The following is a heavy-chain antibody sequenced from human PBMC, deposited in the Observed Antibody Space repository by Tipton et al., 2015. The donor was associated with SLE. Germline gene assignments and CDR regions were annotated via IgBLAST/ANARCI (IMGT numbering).Heavy chain of an antibody. Sequence: LRLSCTVSGGSISSGGYYWSWIRQHPGKGLEWIGYIYYSGSTYYNPSLKGRVTISVDTSKNQFSLKLSSVTAADTAVYYCARANSGSNDAFDIWGQGTMVTVSS. CDR2: IYYSGST. J-gene: IGHJ3*02. V-gene: IGHV4-31*03. CDR3: ARANSGSNDAFDI. D-gene: IGHD1-26*01. CDR1: GGSISSGGYY.